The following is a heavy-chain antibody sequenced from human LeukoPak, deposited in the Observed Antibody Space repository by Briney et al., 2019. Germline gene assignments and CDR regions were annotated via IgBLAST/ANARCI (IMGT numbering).Heavy chain of an antibody. J-gene: IGHJ4*02. CDR1: GGTFSSYA. D-gene: IGHD2-15*01. CDR2: IIPIFGTA. V-gene: IGHV1-69*01. CDR3: ARAFVSTSGPRAPDY. Sequence: GSSVKVSCKASGGTFSSYAISWVRQALGQGLEWMGGIIPIFGTANYAQKFQGRVTITADESTSTAYMELSSLRSEDTAVYYCARAFVSTSGPRAPDYWGQGTLVTVSS.